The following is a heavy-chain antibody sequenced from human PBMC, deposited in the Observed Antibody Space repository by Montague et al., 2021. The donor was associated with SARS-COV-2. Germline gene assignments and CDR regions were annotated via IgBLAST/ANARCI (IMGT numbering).Heavy chain of an antibody. CDR1: GFTFSSYA. Sequence: LRLSCAASGFTFSSYAMHWVRQAPGKGLEYVSGISSNGGYTYYPNSVKGRFTISRDNSKNILYLQMGSLRAEDTAVYYCARDRRWLQHDAFDIWGQGTMVTVSS. D-gene: IGHD5-24*01. V-gene: IGHV3-64*01. CDR2: ISSNGGYT. J-gene: IGHJ3*02. CDR3: ARDRRWLQHDAFDI.